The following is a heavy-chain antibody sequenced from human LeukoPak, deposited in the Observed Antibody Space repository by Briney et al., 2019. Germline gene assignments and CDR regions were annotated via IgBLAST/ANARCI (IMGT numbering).Heavy chain of an antibody. CDR3: ARYVLLMDY. CDR1: GFSFSDHH. V-gene: IGHV3-11*01. J-gene: IGHJ4*02. D-gene: IGHD3-16*01. CDR2: ISRDGNII. Sequence: GGSLRLSCAASGFSFSDHHMSWVRQVPGKGLEWLAYISRDGNIIAYADSVKGRFIISRDNAKQSVYLEMMSLTPEDTAVYYCARYVLLMDYWGQGTLVTVSS.